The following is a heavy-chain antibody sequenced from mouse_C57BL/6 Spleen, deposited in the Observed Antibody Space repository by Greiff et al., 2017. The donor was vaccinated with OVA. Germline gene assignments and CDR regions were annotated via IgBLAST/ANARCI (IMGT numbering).Heavy chain of an antibody. Sequence: DVHLVESEGGLVQPGSSMKLSCTASGFTFSDYYMAWVRQVPEKGLEWVANINYDGSSTYYLDSLKSRFIISRDNAKNILYLQMSSLKSEDTATYYCARGGNWDLYYAMDYWGQGTSVTVSS. CDR3: ARGGNWDLYYAMDY. CDR2: INYDGSST. J-gene: IGHJ4*01. D-gene: IGHD4-1*01. V-gene: IGHV5-16*01. CDR1: GFTFSDYY.